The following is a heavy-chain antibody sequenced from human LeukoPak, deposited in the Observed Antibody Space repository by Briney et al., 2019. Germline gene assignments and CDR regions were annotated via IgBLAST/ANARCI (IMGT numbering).Heavy chain of an antibody. CDR3: AKDHRGDYGYFDY. V-gene: IGHV3-33*06. J-gene: IGHJ4*02. CDR2: IWYDGSNK. CDR1: GFTFSSYG. Sequence: PGRSLRLSCAASGFTFSSYGMHWVRQAPGKGLEWVAVIWYDGSNKYYADSVKGRFTISRDNSKNTLYLQMNSLRAEDTAVYYCAKDHRGDYGYFDYWGQGTLVTVSP. D-gene: IGHD4-17*01.